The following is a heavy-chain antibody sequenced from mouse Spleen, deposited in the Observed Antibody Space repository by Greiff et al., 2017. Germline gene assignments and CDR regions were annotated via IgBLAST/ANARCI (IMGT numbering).Heavy chain of an antibody. D-gene: IGHD2-3*01. CDR3: ARGGYSYAMDY. CDR2: IDPSDSYT. J-gene: IGHJ4*01. Sequence: VQLQQSGAELVKPGASVKLSCKASVYTFTSYWMQWVKQRPGQGLEWIGDIDPSDSYTNYNQKFKGKATLTVDTSSSTAYMQLSSLTSEDSEVYYCARGGYSYAMDYWGQGTSVTVSS. V-gene: IGHV1-50*01. CDR1: VYTFTSYW.